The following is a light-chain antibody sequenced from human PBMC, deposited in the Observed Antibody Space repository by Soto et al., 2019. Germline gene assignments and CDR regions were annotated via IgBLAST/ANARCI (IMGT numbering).Light chain of an antibody. Sequence: QSVLTQPPSASGSPGQSVTISCTGTSSDVGGYNYVSWYQQHPGKAPKLMIYEVSKRPSGVPDRFSGSKSGNTASLTVSGLLAEDEADYYCSSYAGSNSYVFGTGTKATVL. CDR1: SSDVGGYNY. CDR2: EVS. CDR3: SSYAGSNSYV. V-gene: IGLV2-8*01. J-gene: IGLJ1*01.